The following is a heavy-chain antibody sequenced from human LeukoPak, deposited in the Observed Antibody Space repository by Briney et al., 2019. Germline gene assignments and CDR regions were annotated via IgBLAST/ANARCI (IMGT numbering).Heavy chain of an antibody. CDR2: INHSGST. CDR3: ACTAYYDTPRVNDY. J-gene: IGHJ4*02. CDR1: GGSFSDYY. D-gene: IGHD3-16*01. V-gene: IGHV4-34*01. Sequence: SETLSLTCAVYGGSFSDYYWSWIRQPPGKGLEWIGEINHSGSTDYNPSLKSRVTISVDTSKNQFSLKLTSVTAADTAVYYCACTAYYDTPRVNDYWGQGTLVTVSS.